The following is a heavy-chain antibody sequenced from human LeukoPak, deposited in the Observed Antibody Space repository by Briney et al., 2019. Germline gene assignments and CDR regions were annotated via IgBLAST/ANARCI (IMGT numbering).Heavy chain of an antibody. D-gene: IGHD3-22*01. Sequence: TGGSPRISCAASGFTFRNYGMHWVRQAPGKGVEWGAVIWYDGSNKYYADSVKGRCTISRDNSKNTLHLQMNSLRAEDTAVYYCVTGRQDGSGYYYFDYWGQGTLVTVSS. V-gene: IGHV3-33*01. J-gene: IGHJ4*02. CDR3: VTGRQDGSGYYYFDY. CDR2: IWYDGSNK. CDR1: GFTFRNYG.